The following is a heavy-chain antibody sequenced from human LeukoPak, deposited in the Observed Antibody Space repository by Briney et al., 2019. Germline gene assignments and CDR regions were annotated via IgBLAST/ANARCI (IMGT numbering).Heavy chain of an antibody. Sequence: GESLKISCKGSGYSFTSYWIGWVRQMPGKGLEWMGIIYPGDSDTRYSPSFQGQVTISADKSISTAYLQWSSLEASDTAMYYCAIHDPHLSGAFDIWGQGTMVTVSS. CDR1: GYSFTSYW. CDR3: AIHDPHLSGAFDI. V-gene: IGHV5-51*01. D-gene: IGHD3-10*01. CDR2: IYPGDSDT. J-gene: IGHJ3*02.